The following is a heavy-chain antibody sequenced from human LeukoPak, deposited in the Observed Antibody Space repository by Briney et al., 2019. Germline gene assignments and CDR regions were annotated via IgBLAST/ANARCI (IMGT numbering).Heavy chain of an antibody. CDR2: IYYSGST. CDR1: GGSISSYY. D-gene: IGHD2-21*01. CDR3: ARHVFSGAIIDY. Sequence: PSETLSLTCTVSGGSISSYYWSWIRESPGKGLGWIGYIYYSGSTNYNPSLKSRVTISIDTSNNQFSLKLSSVTAADTAVYFCARHVFSGAIIDYWGQGTLVTVSS. J-gene: IGHJ4*02. V-gene: IGHV4-59*08.